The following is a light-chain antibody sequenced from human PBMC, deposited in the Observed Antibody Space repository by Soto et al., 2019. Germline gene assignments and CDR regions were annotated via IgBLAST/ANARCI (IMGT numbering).Light chain of an antibody. CDR2: DAS. V-gene: IGKV1-5*01. J-gene: IGKJ5*01. CDR1: QSISSW. Sequence: DVQMTQSPSTLSASVGDRVTITCRASQSISSWLAWYQQKPGKAPKLLIYDASTLESGVPSRFSGSGSGTEFTLTISSLQPDDFATYYCQQYNSYSVTFGQVTRLEI. CDR3: QQYNSYSVT.